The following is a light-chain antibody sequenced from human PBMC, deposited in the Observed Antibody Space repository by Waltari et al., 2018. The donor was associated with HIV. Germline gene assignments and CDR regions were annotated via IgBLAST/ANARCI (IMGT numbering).Light chain of an antibody. CDR1: SSDVGDYNY. J-gene: IGLJ2*01. CDR2: DVT. CDR3: SSYTSSSTSVV. Sequence: GSPGQSITISCTGTSSDVGDYNYVSWYQQHPGKAPKLMIYDVTNRPSGISNRFSGSKSGNTASLTISGLQAEDEADYYCSSYTSSSTSVVFGGGTKLTVL. V-gene: IGLV2-14*03.